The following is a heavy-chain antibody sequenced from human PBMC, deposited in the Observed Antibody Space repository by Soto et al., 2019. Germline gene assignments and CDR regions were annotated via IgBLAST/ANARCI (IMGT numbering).Heavy chain of an antibody. V-gene: IGHV1-2*02. Sequence: ASVKVSCKASGYTFTGHYIHWVRQAPEQGPEWMGEIGPESGATRYAQKFQGRVTMTRDMSITTVYMELNNLSPDDAAVYYCGRGRSGQIVVFYWGQGTPVTVSS. CDR2: IGPESGAT. D-gene: IGHD5-12*01. CDR1: GYTFTGHY. CDR3: GRGRSGQIVVFY. J-gene: IGHJ4*02.